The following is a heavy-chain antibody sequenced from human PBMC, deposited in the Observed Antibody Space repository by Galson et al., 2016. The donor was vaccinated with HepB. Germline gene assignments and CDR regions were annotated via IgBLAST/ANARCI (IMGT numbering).Heavy chain of an antibody. Sequence: LSLTCTVSGDSISSNSYYWGWIRQPPGKGLEWIGSINHSGSSYHNPSRESRVPISVDTSKNQFSRKLSSMTSADTAVYYCASHKGWSYQNFDYWGQGTLVTVSS. CDR2: INHSGSS. CDR1: GDSISSNSYY. CDR3: ASHKGWSYQNFDY. V-gene: IGHV4-39*01. J-gene: IGHJ4*02. D-gene: IGHD1-26*01.